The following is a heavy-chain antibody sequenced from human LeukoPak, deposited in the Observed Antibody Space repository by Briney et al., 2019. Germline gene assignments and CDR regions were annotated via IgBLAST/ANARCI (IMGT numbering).Heavy chain of an antibody. CDR1: GFTFSGYG. J-gene: IGHJ5*02. Sequence: PGWSLRLSCAASGFTFSGYGMHWVRQAPGKGLEWVAVISYDGSNKYYADSVKGRFTISRDNSNNMLYLQMNSLRAEDTAVYYCAKDSPGWFDPWGQGTLVTVSS. CDR2: ISYDGSNK. V-gene: IGHV3-30*18. CDR3: AKDSPGWFDP.